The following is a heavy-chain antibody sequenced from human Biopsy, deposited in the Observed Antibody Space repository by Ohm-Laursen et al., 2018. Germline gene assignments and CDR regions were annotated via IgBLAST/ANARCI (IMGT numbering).Heavy chain of an antibody. CDR1: GFTFSSHA. CDR3: AKWGTSMALYHFYGMDV. J-gene: IGHJ6*02. D-gene: IGHD5-18*01. V-gene: IGHV3-23*01. CDR2: ITGVGGVT. Sequence: ETLSLTCAASGFTFSSHAMSWARQAPGKGLEWVSVITGVGGVTYYADPVKGRFTVSRDNSMNTMFLQMNSLRAQDAGTYYCAKWGTSMALYHFYGMDVWGQGTTVSVSS.